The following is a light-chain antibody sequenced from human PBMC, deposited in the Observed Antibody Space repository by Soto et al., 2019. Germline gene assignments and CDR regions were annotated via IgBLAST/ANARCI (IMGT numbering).Light chain of an antibody. Sequence: EIVLTQSPATLSLSPGERVTLSCRASQSVGSYLAWYQQKPGQAPRLLIYGASNRATGIPARFSGSGSGTDFSLTISSLESEDFAVYYCQHRGKWPRTFGQGTKPEIK. CDR2: GAS. CDR3: QHRGKWPRT. CDR1: QSVGSY. V-gene: IGKV3-11*01. J-gene: IGKJ2*01.